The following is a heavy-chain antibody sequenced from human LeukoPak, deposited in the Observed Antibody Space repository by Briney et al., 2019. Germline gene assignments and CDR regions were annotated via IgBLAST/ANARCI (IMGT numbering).Heavy chain of an antibody. CDR1: GYTLTRYF. CDR2: INPNGGST. V-gene: IGHV1-46*01. D-gene: IGHD2-21*01. Sequence: ASVKVSCKASGYTLTRYFIHWVRQAPGQGLEWMGIINPNGGSTSYPQKFQGRVTMTRDTSTNTAYMELSSLRSEDTAVYYCARESSIIPHDAFDIWGQGTMVTVSS. J-gene: IGHJ3*02. CDR3: ARESSIIPHDAFDI.